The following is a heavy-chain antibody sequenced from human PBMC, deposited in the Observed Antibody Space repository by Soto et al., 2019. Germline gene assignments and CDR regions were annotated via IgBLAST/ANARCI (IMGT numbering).Heavy chain of an antibody. CDR2: INADSGNT. D-gene: IGHD6-13*01. CDR3: ARKKQQLQSMDV. CDR1: GYTFTSYA. J-gene: IGHJ6*02. Sequence: ASVKVSCKASGYTFTSYAMHWVRQAPGQRLEWMGWINADSGNTGYAQKFQGRVTMTRNTSISTAYMELSSLRSEDTAVYYCARKKQQLQSMDVWGQGTTVTVSS. V-gene: IGHV1-8*02.